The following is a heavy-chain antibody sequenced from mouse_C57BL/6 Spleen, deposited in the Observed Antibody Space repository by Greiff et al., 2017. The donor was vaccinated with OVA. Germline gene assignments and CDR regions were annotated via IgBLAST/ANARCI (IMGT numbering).Heavy chain of an antibody. Sequence: EVQLQQSGPELVKPGASVKISCKASGYSFTGYYMNWVKQSPEKSLEWIGEINPSTGGTTYNQKFKAKATLTVDKSSSTAYMQLKSLTSEDSAVYYCAKEGDEGHFDYWGQGTTLTVSS. CDR2: INPSTGGT. CDR3: AKEGDEGHFDY. V-gene: IGHV1-42*01. J-gene: IGHJ2*01. D-gene: IGHD3-3*01. CDR1: GYSFTGYY.